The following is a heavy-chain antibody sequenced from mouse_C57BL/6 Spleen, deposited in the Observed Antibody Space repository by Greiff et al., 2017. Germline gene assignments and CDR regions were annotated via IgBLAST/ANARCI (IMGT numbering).Heavy chain of an antibody. V-gene: IGHV1-80*01. CDR1: GYAFSSYW. D-gene: IGHD4-1*01. CDR3: ARDWDGFDY. CDR2: IYHGDGDT. J-gene: IGHJ2*01. Sequence: VKLVESGAELVKPGASVKISCKASGYAFSSYWMNWVKQRPGKGLEWIGQIYHGDGDTNYDGKFKGNATLTADKASSTAYMQVSSRTSEDSAVYCCARDWDGFDYWGQGTTLTVSS.